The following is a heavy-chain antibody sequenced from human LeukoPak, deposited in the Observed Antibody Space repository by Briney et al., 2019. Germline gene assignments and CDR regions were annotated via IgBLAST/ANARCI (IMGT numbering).Heavy chain of an antibody. CDR2: ISYDGSNK. CDR1: GFTFSSYG. V-gene: IGHV3-30*18. Sequence: PGGSLRLSCAASGFTFSSYGMHWVRQSPGKGLEWVAVISYDGSNKYYADSVKGRFTISRDNSKNTLYLQMNSLRAEDTAVYYCAKNQNQWLESASDYWGQGTLVTVSS. CDR3: AKNQNQWLESASDY. D-gene: IGHD6-19*01. J-gene: IGHJ4*02.